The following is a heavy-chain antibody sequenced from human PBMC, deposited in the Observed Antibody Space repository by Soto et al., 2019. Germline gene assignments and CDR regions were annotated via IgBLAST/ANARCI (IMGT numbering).Heavy chain of an antibody. CDR3: AQDHTSDYEGSGAY. V-gene: IGHV3-30*18. Sequence: GGSLRLSCASSGFTFSSYGMHWVRQAPGRGLEWVAVISYDGSNKFYTDSVKGRFTISRDNSKNTLYLQLNSLSAEDTAVYYCAQDHTSDYEGSGAYWGQGTLVTVSS. CDR1: GFTFSSYG. J-gene: IGHJ4*02. D-gene: IGHD5-12*01. CDR2: ISYDGSNK.